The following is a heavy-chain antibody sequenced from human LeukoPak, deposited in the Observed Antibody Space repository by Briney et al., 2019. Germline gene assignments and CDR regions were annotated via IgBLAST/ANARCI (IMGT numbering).Heavy chain of an antibody. CDR1: GASINSHY. CDR2: VFNGGNT. Sequence: PSETLSLTCSVSGASINSHYWSWIRQSPGKGLEWIGYVFNGGNTNYNPSLKSRVTMSLDTSRDQFSLRLSSVTAADTAIYYCASRPAGSTWYGVFDYWSQGALVTVSS. V-gene: IGHV4-59*11. CDR3: ASRPAGSTWYGVFDY. J-gene: IGHJ4*02. D-gene: IGHD6-13*01.